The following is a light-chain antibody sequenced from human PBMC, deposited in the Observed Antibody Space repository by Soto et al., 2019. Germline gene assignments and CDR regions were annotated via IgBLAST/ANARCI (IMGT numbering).Light chain of an antibody. Sequence: DIQLTQSPSVLSASVGDTVTITCRASQALSNYLAWYQQKPGKAPDLLIYSASTLQSGIPDRFSGGGSGTDFTLTIRRLEPEDFAVYYCQQYGSSPWTFGLGTKVDIK. J-gene: IGKJ1*01. CDR1: QALSNY. CDR3: QQYGSSPWT. V-gene: IGKV1-9*01. CDR2: SAS.